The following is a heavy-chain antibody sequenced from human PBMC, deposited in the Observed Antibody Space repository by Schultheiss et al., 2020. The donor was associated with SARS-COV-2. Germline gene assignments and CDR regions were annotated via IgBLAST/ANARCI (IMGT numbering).Heavy chain of an antibody. D-gene: IGHD3-22*01. CDR3: AKDRPPLITMIVVIVGGMDV. J-gene: IGHJ6*02. V-gene: IGHV3-23*01. Sequence: GGSLRLSCTTSALTFRTYAMSWVRQAPGKGLEWVSTISGSGGSTFYADSVKGRFTISRDNSKNTLYLQMNSLRAEDTAVYYCAKDRPPLITMIVVIVGGMDVWGQGTTVTVSS. CDR2: ISGSGGST. CDR1: ALTFRTYA.